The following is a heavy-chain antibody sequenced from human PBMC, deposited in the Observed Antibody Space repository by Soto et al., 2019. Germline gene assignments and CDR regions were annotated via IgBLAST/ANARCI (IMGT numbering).Heavy chain of an antibody. V-gene: IGHV1-69*13. D-gene: IGHD3-3*01. Sequence: SVKVSCKASVGTFSRYAISWVRQAPGQGLEWMGGIIPIFGTANCAQKFQRRVTITADESTSTAYMELSSLRSEDTAVYYCARGGRITIFGVVISDSYGMHFSGQGPTGTGSS. CDR1: VGTFSRYA. CDR2: IIPIFGTA. J-gene: IGHJ6*02. CDR3: ARGGRITIFGVVISDSYGMHF.